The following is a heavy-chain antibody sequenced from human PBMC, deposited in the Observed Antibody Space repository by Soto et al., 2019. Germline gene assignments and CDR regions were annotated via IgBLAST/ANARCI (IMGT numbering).Heavy chain of an antibody. D-gene: IGHD3-9*01. CDR1: GFSLSSYG. J-gene: IGHJ4*02. CDR3: VKDVNYDILADYYYY. CDR2: IRGSDSST. V-gene: IGHV3-23*01. Sequence: PGGSLRLSCAASGFSLSSYGMSWVRQAPGKGLEWVAAIRGSDSSTYYADSVKGRFTISRDNSRNTLYLQMNRLRVEDTAMYYCVKDVNYDILADYYYYWAQGTLVPVSS.